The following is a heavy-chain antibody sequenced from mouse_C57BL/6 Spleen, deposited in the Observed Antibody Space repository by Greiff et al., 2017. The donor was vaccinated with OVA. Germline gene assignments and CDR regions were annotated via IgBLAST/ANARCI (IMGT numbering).Heavy chain of an antibody. J-gene: IGHJ3*01. D-gene: IGHD1-1*01. CDR3: ARRGYGSSRAWFAY. CDR2: INPNNGGT. Sequence: VQLQQSGPELVKPGASVKISCKASGYTFTDYYMNWVKQSHGKSLEWIGDINPNNGGTSYNQKFKGKATLTVDKSSSTAYMELRSLTSEDSAVYYCARRGYGSSRAWFAYWGQGTLVTVSA. CDR1: GYTFTDYY. V-gene: IGHV1-26*01.